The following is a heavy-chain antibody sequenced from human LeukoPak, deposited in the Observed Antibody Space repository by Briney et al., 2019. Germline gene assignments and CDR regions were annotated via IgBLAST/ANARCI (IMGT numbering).Heavy chain of an antibody. J-gene: IGHJ1*01. Sequence: GGSPRLSCAAAGITFDSYAMSWVRQAPGKGLEWISVISGSGGRTSYADSVKGRFIISRNNSKNTLHLQMHSLRAEDTAVYYCVKEKLAYCGGDCFGEYFQDWSQGTLVTVSS. V-gene: IGHV3-23*01. CDR2: ISGSGGRT. CDR1: GITFDSYA. D-gene: IGHD2-21*02. CDR3: VKEKLAYCGGDCFGEYFQD.